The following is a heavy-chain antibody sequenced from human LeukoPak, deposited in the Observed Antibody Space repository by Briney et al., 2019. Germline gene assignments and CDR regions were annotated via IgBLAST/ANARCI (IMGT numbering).Heavy chain of an antibody. D-gene: IGHD3-22*01. Sequence: SETLSLTCTVSGDSFNNYYWSWIRQPAGKGLEWIGNIYYTGSTYYNPSLKSRVTISVETSKNQFSLKLTSVTAADTAVYYCATPDSSGYYYLYWGQGTLVTVSS. CDR1: GDSFNNYY. CDR2: IYYTGST. J-gene: IGHJ4*02. V-gene: IGHV4-59*04. CDR3: ATPDSSGYYYLY.